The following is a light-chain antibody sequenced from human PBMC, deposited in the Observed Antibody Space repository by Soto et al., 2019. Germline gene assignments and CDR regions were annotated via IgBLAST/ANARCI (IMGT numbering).Light chain of an antibody. J-gene: IGKJ1*01. CDR3: QQYNSYPWT. CDR1: QSVSSSS. Sequence: EVVMTQSPATLSVSPGERATLSCRASQSVSSSSLAWFQQKPGQAPRLLIYGASSRATGIPDRFSGSGSGTEFTLTISSLQPDDFATYYCQQYNSYPWTFGQGTKV. V-gene: IGKV3-20*01. CDR2: GAS.